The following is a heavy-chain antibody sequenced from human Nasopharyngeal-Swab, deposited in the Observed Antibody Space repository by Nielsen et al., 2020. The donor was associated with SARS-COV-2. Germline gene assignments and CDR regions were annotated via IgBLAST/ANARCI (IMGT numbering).Heavy chain of an antibody. CDR3: ARALGIAAAGTSSLYGY. CDR2: ISAYNGNT. J-gene: IGHJ4*02. D-gene: IGHD6-13*01. V-gene: IGHV1-18*01. Sequence: ASVKVSCKASGYTFTSYGISWVRQAPGQGLEWMGWISAYNGNTNYAQKLQGRVTMTTDTSTSTAYMELRSLRSDDTAVYYCARALGIAAAGTSSLYGYWCQGTLVTVSS. CDR1: GYTFTSYG.